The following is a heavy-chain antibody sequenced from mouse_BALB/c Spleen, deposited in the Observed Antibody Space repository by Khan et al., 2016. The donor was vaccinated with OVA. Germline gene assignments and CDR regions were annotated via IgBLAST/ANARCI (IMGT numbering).Heavy chain of an antibody. Sequence: VQLQQSGPELVKPGASVKISCKASGYSFTGYFMSWVMQSHGKSPEWIGRINPYNGDTFYNQKFKGKATLTVDKSSTTAHMELRTLASEDAAVYFCASSGRCGVAWFAYWGQGTLVTVSA. CDR3: ASSGRCGVAWFAY. V-gene: IGHV1-20*02. D-gene: IGHD3-1*01. CDR2: INPYNGDT. J-gene: IGHJ3*01. CDR1: GYSFTGYF.